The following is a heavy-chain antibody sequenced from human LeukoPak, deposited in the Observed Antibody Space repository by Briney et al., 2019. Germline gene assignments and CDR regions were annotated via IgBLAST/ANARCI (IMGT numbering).Heavy chain of an antibody. CDR1: GGSNNSYH. CDR2: IYYSETP. CDR3: ARTYSGSRGWFDL. Sequence: SETLSLTCTVSGGSNNSYHWSWLRQPPGEGREGLGYIYYSETPNYNPSLKSRVTISEDMSKNQFSLKLYSVTGAGTAVYYCARTYSGSRGWFDLWGQGTQVTVSS. J-gene: IGHJ5*02. D-gene: IGHD6-13*01. V-gene: IGHV4-59*01.